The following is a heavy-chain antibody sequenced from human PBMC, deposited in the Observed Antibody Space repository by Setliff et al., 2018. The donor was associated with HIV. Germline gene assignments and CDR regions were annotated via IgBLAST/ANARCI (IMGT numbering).Heavy chain of an antibody. J-gene: IGHJ4*02. CDR1: GFAFSTYA. D-gene: IGHD2-21*02. CDR2: ISDSGGGT. CDR3: ASAGGGNSGTRWFDY. Sequence: GGSLRLSCAASGFAFSTYAMSWVRQAPGKGLEWVSAISDSGGGTYYADSVKGRFTVSRDNSKNTLYLHMNNLRAEDTAVYYCASAGGGNSGTRWFDYWGQGALVTVSS. V-gene: IGHV3-23*01.